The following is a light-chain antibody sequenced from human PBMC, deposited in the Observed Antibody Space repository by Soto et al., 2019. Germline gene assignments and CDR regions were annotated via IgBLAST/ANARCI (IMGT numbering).Light chain of an antibody. Sequence: DIQMTQSPSSLSASVGDRVTITCRASQSINNYLNWYQQKPGKAPNLLIYAASSLQSGVPSRFSGSGSGTDFTLTISSLQPEDFATYYCQQSYSTPPMYTFGPGTKLEIK. J-gene: IGKJ2*01. CDR2: AAS. V-gene: IGKV1-39*01. CDR1: QSINNY. CDR3: QQSYSTPPMYT.